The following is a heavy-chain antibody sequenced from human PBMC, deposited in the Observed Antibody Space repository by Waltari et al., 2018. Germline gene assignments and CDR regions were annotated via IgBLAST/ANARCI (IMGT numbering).Heavy chain of an antibody. Sequence: EVQLLESGGGLVQPGGSLRLSCAASGFTFSSYAMSWVRQAPGKGLEWVSVIYSGGSTYYADPVKGRFTISRDNSKNTLYLQTNSLRAEDTAVYYCALQSSSWNGAFDIWGQGTMVTVSS. CDR2: IYSGGST. V-gene: IGHV3-23*03. CDR1: GFTFSSYA. D-gene: IGHD6-13*01. CDR3: ALQSSSWNGAFDI. J-gene: IGHJ3*02.